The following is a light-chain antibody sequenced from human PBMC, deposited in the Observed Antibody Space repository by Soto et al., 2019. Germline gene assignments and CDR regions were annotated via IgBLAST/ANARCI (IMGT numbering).Light chain of an antibody. CDR3: AAWDDSLSGRV. CDR1: SSNIRSNT. V-gene: IGLV1-47*01. Sequence: QSVLTQPPSASGTPGQRVTISCSGSSSNIRSNTVVWYQHLPGTAPKLLIYRNNQRPSGVPDRFSGSKSGTSASLAIRGLRAEDEADYYCAAWDDSLSGRVFGGGTKLTVL. CDR2: RNN. J-gene: IGLJ2*01.